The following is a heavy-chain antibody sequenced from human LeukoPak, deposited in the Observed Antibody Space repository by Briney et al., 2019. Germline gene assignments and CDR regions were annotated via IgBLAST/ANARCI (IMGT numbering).Heavy chain of an antibody. D-gene: IGHD1-26*01. V-gene: IGHV4-34*01. CDR2: INHSGST. CDR1: GGSFSGYY. J-gene: IGHJ3*02. CDR3: ATYSGTYSAFDI. Sequence: SETLSLTCAVYGGSFSGYYWSWIRQPPGKGLEWIGEINHSGSTNYNPSLKSRVTISVDTSKNQFSLKLNSVTAADTAVYYCATYSGTYSAFDIWGLGTLVTVSS.